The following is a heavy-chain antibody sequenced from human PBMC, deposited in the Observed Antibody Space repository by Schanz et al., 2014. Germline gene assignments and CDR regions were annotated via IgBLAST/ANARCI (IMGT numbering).Heavy chain of an antibody. J-gene: IGHJ1*01. CDR2: ISSSSSYI. CDR1: GFTLSSYA. CDR3: ASGVHVSSLQKGLQF. Sequence: VQLVESGGGVVQPGRSLRLSCAAYGFTLSSYAMHWVRQVPGKGLEWVSSISSSSSYIYYADSVKGRVTISRDNAKNSVSLQMRRLRVEDTAVYYCASGVHVSSLQKGLQFWGRGTLVIVSS. V-gene: IGHV3-21*01. D-gene: IGHD3-10*01.